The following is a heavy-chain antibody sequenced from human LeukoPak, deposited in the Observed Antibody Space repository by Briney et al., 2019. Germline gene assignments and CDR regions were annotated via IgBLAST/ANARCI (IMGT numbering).Heavy chain of an antibody. J-gene: IGHJ3*02. CDR2: ISGGGGDT. CDR1: GFTFSSYA. D-gene: IGHD1-7*01. V-gene: IGHV3-23*01. CDR3: AKWGQLELRGGDAFDI. Sequence: PGGSLRLSCAASGFTFSSYAMNWVRQAPGKGLEWVSVISGGGGDTHYADSVKGRFTISRDNSKNTLYLQMNSLRVEDTAVYYCAKWGQLELRGGDAFDIWGQGTMVTVSS.